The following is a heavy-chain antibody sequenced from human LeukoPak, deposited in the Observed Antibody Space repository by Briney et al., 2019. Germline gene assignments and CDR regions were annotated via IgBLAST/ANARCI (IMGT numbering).Heavy chain of an antibody. J-gene: IGHJ4*02. Sequence: GGSLRLSCAASGFTFSSYEMNWVRQAPGKGLEWVSYISSSGSTIYYADSVKGRFTISRDNAKNSLYLQMNSLRAEDTAVYYCARAVVVMSYFDYWGQGTLVTVSP. CDR1: GFTFSSYE. CDR3: ARAVVVMSYFDY. CDR2: ISSSGSTI. V-gene: IGHV3-48*03. D-gene: IGHD3-22*01.